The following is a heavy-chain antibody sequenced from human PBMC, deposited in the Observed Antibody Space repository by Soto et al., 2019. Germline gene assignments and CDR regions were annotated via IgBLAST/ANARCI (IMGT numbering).Heavy chain of an antibody. D-gene: IGHD2-8*01. J-gene: IGHJ3*02. CDR1: GLTFDDYA. Sequence: PGGSLRLSCAASGLTFDDYAMHWVRQAPGKGLEWVSGISWNSGSIGYADSVKGRFTISRDNAKNSLYLQMNSLRAEDTALYYCAKILRMATDAFDIWGQGTMVTVSS. CDR2: ISWNSGSI. CDR3: AKILRMATDAFDI. V-gene: IGHV3-9*01.